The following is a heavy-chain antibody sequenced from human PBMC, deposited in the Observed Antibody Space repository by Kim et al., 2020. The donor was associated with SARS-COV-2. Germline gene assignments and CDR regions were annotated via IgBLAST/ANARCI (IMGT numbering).Heavy chain of an antibody. CDR2: IYYSGST. V-gene: IGHV4-39*07. J-gene: IGHJ2*01. Sequence: SETLSLTCTVSGGSISSSSYYWGWIRQPPGKGLEWIGSIYYSGSTYYNPSLKSRVTISVDTSKNQFSLKLSSVTAADTAVYYCASAALWFGELTHWYFDLWGRGTLVTVSS. D-gene: IGHD3-10*01. CDR3: ASAALWFGELTHWYFDL. CDR1: GGSISSSSYY.